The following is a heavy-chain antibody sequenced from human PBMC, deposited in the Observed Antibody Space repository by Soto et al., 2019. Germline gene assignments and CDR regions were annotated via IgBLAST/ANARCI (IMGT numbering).Heavy chain of an antibody. J-gene: IGHJ5*02. CDR3: ARDCSSTSCYYWSGFDP. CDR1: GYTFTSYG. V-gene: IGHV1-18*01. Sequence: ASVKVSCKASGYTFTSYGISWVRQAPGQGLEGMGWISAYNGNTNYAQKLQGRGTMTTDTSTSTAYMELRSLRSDDTAVYYCARDCSSTSCYYWSGFDPWAQRTLVPVSS. CDR2: ISAYNGNT. D-gene: IGHD2-2*01.